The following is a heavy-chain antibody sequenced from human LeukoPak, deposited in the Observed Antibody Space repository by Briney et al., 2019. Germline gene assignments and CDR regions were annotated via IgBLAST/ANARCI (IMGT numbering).Heavy chain of an antibody. CDR3: AKDLPNPGTSRHFQY. CDR1: GFTFTSYA. J-gene: IGHJ1*01. Sequence: PGGSLRLSCAASGFTFTSYALSWVRQAPGKGLEWVSSISGSGGSTYYADSVKGRFTISRDNSKNTLYLQMNSLRAKDTAVYYCAKDLPNPGTSRHFQYWGQGTLVTVSS. V-gene: IGHV3-23*01. CDR2: ISGSGGST. D-gene: IGHD2-8*01.